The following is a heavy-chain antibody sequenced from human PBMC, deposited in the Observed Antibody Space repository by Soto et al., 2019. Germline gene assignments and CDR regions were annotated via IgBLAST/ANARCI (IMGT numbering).Heavy chain of an antibody. CDR2: ISGSGVTT. Sequence: AGGSLRLSCAASGFTFSSYAMNWVRQAPGKGLEWVSGISGSGVTTYYADSVKGRFTISRDNSKNTLFLQMNSLRAEDTAVYYCARGAAAGNYYYYYGMDVWGQGTTVTVSS. J-gene: IGHJ6*02. D-gene: IGHD6-13*01. V-gene: IGHV3-23*01. CDR3: ARGAAAGNYYYYYGMDV. CDR1: GFTFSSYA.